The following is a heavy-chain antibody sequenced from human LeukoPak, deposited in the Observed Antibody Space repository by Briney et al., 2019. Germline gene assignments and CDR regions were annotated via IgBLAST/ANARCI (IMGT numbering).Heavy chain of an antibody. D-gene: IGHD3-10*01. CDR2: IRSKAYGGTT. CDR3: TREGSAFDI. J-gene: IGHJ3*02. Sequence: SWVRPASVKKKEWVGFIRSKAYGGTTEYAASVKGRFTISRDDSKSIAYLQMNSLKTEDTAVYYCTREGSAFDIWGQGTMVTVSS. V-gene: IGHV3-49*02.